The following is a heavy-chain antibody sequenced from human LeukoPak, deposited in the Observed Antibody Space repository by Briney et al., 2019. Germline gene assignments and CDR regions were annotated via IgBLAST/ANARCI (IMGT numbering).Heavy chain of an antibody. V-gene: IGHV1-69*13. CDR1: GGTFSSYA. D-gene: IGHD6-19*01. Sequence: SVKVSCTASGGTFSSYAISWVRQAPGQGLEWMGGIIPIFGTANYAQKFQGRVTITADESTSTAYMELSSLRSEDTAVYYCARDPSDVAADDYWGQGTLVTVSS. CDR2: IIPIFGTA. J-gene: IGHJ4*02. CDR3: ARDPSDVAADDY.